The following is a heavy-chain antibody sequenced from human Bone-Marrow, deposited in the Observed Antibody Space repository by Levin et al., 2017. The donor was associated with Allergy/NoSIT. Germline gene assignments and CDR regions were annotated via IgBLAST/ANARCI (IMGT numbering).Heavy chain of an antibody. CDR1: GFTVSNHY. V-gene: IGHV3-53*01. J-gene: IGHJ4*02. D-gene: IGHD6-13*01. Sequence: GESLKISCAASGFTVSNHYMIWVRQAPGKGLEWVSLIYSGGSTYYADSVKGRFTNSRDHYKNTLYLQMNRLRAEDTAVHYCAGDEAAAGTGSCGWGQGTLVTVSS. CDR2: IYSGGST. CDR3: AGDEAAAGTGSCG.